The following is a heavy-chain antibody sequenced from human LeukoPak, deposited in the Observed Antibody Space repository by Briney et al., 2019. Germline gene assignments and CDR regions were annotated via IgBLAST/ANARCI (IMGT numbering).Heavy chain of an antibody. V-gene: IGHV4-59*12. CDR3: ARMGPATRNDAFDI. D-gene: IGHD2-2*01. CDR1: GGSINTFY. CDR2: IYYTGST. Sequence: SETLSLTCTVSGGSINTFYWSWIRQPPGKGLEWIGYIYYTGSTNSNPPLRSRVTISIDTSKNQFSLKLSSVTAADTAVYYCARMGPATRNDAFDIWGQGTMVTVSS. J-gene: IGHJ3*02.